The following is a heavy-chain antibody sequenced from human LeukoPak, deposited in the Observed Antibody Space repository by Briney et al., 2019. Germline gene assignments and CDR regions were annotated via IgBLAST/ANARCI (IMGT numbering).Heavy chain of an antibody. V-gene: IGHV3-48*03. CDR2: IRSSGSDI. D-gene: IGHD5-18*01. CDR1: GFTFNTYE. Sequence: PGGSLRLSCVASGFTFNTYEMNWVRQAPGRGLEWVSNIRSSGSDINYADSVKGRFTISRDDAKNSVYLHMNSLRAEDTAVYYCARGGGFSYGSNFFFDYWGQGTLVTVSS. J-gene: IGHJ4*02. CDR3: ARGGGFSYGSNFFFDY.